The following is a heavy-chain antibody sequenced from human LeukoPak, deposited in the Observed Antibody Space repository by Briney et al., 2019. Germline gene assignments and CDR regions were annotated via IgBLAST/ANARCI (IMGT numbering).Heavy chain of an antibody. CDR3: ARGVRDHPGLGDWFDP. CDR2: IYTSGST. V-gene: IGHV4-4*07. CDR1: GGPISSYY. Sequence: PSETLSLTCTVSGGPISSYYWSWIRQPAGKGLEWIGRIYTSGSTNYNPSLKSRVTMSVDTSKNQFSLKLSSVTAADTAVYYCARGVRDHPGLGDWFDPWGQGTLVTVSS. D-gene: IGHD3-16*01. J-gene: IGHJ5*02.